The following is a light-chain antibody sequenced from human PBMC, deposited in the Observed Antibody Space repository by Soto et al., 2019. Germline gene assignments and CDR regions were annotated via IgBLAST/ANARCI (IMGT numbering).Light chain of an antibody. J-gene: IGLJ1*01. V-gene: IGLV2-8*01. CDR1: SSDVGGYNF. CDR3: SSYAGSNNYV. CDR2: EVT. Sequence: QSALTQPPSASGSPGQSVTISCTGTSSDVGGYNFVSWYQHHPGTAPKLMIYEVTKRPSGVPDRFSGSKSGNTASLTVSGLQAEDEADYYCSSYAGSNNYVFRTGTKLTVL.